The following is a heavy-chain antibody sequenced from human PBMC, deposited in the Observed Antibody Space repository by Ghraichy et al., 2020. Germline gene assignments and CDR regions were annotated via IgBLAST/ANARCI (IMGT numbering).Heavy chain of an antibody. CDR1: GITLRKFV. V-gene: IGHV3-23*01. J-gene: IGHJ5*02. Sequence: GESLNISCAASGITLRKFVMGWVRQAPGKGLEWVAAISASGDITYYADSVKGRFTISRDFSNNTLYLQMTSLRAEDTAVYYCAKDIRSTYYYDSGDYPPPSWGQGTLVTVSS. CDR3: AKDIRSTYYYDSGDYPPPS. CDR2: ISASGDIT. D-gene: IGHD3-22*01.